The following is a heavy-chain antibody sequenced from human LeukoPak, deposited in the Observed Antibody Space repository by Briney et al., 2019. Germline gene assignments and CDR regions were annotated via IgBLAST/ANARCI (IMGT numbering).Heavy chain of an antibody. V-gene: IGHV1-46*01. CDR1: GYTFTSYY. CDR3: ARVGGFCSGGACNPGAYDM. Sequence: ASVKVSCKASGYTFTSYYMHWVRPAPGQGLEWMGLINPSGGSTRFAQKFQGRVTTTRDTSTSTVYMELSSLRAEDMAVYYCARVGGFCSGGACNPGAYDMWGQGTTVTVSS. J-gene: IGHJ3*02. CDR2: INPSGGST. D-gene: IGHD2-15*01.